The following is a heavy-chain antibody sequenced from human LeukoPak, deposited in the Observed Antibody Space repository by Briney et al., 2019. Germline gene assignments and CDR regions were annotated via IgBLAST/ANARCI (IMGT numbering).Heavy chain of an antibody. Sequence: GGSLTLSCAASGFTFSSYEMNWVRQAPGKGLEWVSYIPSGGGANRFYSESVKGRFTISRDNAKNSLYLHMNSLRAEDTGVYYCARIGTTTRGPAGLDVWGQGTTVTGSS. D-gene: IGHD2/OR15-2a*01. V-gene: IGHV3-48*03. CDR2: IPSGGGANR. J-gene: IGHJ6*02. CDR1: GFTFSSYE. CDR3: ARIGTTTRGPAGLDV.